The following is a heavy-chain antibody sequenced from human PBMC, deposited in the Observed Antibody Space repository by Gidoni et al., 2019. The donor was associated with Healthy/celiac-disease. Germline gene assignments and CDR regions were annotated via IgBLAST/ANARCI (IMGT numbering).Heavy chain of an antibody. J-gene: IGHJ4*02. CDR2: ISSSSSYI. Sequence: EVQLVESGGGLVKPGGSLRLSCAASGFTFRSYSMNWVRQAPGKGLEWVSAISSSSSYIYYADSVKGRFTISRDNAKNSLYLQMNSLRAEDTAVYYCARDKDQYSSSWYDYWGQGTLVTVSS. CDR3: ARDKDQYSSSWYDY. D-gene: IGHD6-13*01. V-gene: IGHV3-21*01. CDR1: GFTFRSYS.